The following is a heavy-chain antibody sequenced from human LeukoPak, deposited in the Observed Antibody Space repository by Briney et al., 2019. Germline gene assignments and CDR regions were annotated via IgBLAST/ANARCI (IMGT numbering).Heavy chain of an antibody. J-gene: IGHJ5*02. CDR1: GYSISSGYY. CDR3: ARHRALWFGEFLNWFDP. D-gene: IGHD3-10*01. Sequence: PSETLSLTCTVSGYSISSGYYWSWIRQPPGKGLEWIGEINHSGSTNYNPSLKSRVTISVDTSKNQFSLKLSSVTAADTAVYYCARHRALWFGEFLNWFDPWGQGTLVTVSS. V-gene: IGHV4-38-2*02. CDR2: INHSGST.